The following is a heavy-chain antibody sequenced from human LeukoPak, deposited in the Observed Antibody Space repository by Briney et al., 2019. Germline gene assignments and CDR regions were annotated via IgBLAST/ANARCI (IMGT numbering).Heavy chain of an antibody. V-gene: IGHV1-46*01. CDR3: ARDDPAVAGIDY. CDR1: GYTFTSYY. J-gene: IGHJ4*02. Sequence: GASVKVSCKPSGYTFTSYYMHWVRQAPGQGLEWMGIINPSGGSTSYAQKFQGRVTMTRDTSTSTVYMELSSLRSEDTAVYYCARDDPAVAGIDYWGQGTLVTVSS. D-gene: IGHD6-19*01. CDR2: INPSGGST.